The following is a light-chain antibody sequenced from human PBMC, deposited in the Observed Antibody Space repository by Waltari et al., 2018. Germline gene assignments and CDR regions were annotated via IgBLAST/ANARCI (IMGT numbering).Light chain of an antibody. CDR1: TSDLVDYNY. CDR2: EVS. Sequence: QSALTQPASVSGSPGQSITISCTGATSDLVDYNYVSWYQQHPDKAPRPMIYEVSNRPSGGSNRFSGSKSGNTASLTISGLQAEDEAEYYCFSYTTSSTWVFGGGTKLTVL. CDR3: FSYTTSSTWV. J-gene: IGLJ3*02. V-gene: IGLV2-14*01.